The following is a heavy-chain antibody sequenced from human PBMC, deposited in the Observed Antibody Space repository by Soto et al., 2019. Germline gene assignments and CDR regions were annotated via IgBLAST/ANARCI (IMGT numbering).Heavy chain of an antibody. CDR3: ARDSSTTNPV. V-gene: IGHV1-8*01. J-gene: IGHJ3*01. CDR2: MSPNSCNT. Sequence: QVQLVQSGAEVRRPGTSVMVSCKTSGYTFTDYDINWVRQATGQGLEWMGWMSPNSCNTGYAQKFQGRVSMTRNTATSTAYMELSSLRSDDTAIYYCARDSSTTNPVWGQGTIVTVSS. D-gene: IGHD2-2*01. CDR1: GYTFTDYD.